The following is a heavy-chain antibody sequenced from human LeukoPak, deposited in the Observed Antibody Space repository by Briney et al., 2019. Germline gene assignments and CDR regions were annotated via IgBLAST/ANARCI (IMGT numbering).Heavy chain of an antibody. CDR2: ISWNSGSI. V-gene: IGHV3-9*01. Sequence: GGSLRLSCAASGFTFDDYAMHWVWHAPGKGLEWVSGISWNSGSIGYADSVKGRFTISRDNAKNSLYLQMNSLRAEDTALYYCASFPYYYGSGSYLGWSGYWGQGTLVTVSS. D-gene: IGHD3-10*01. J-gene: IGHJ4*02. CDR3: ASFPYYYGSGSYLGWSGY. CDR1: GFTFDDYA.